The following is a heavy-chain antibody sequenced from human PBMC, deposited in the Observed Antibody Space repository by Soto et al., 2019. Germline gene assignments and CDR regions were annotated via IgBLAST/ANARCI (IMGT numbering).Heavy chain of an antibody. CDR2: INEDSTYI. D-gene: IGHD3-9*01. J-gene: IGHJ6*03. CDR3: VREFGRYFRSGYMDV. CDR1: GFTFSAFS. Sequence: EVRLVESGGGLVKPGGSLRLSCAASGFTFSAFSMNWVRQAPGKGLEWLSSINEDSTYIYYGYSLRGRSTISRDNTKDSLYLQIDSLRAEDTAVYYCVREFGRYFRSGYMDVWGDGATVIVS. V-gene: IGHV3-21*02.